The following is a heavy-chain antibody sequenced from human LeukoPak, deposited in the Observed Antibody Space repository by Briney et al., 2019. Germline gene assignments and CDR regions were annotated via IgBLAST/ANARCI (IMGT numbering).Heavy chain of an antibody. Sequence: GGSLRLSCAASGFTFSIYAMSWVRQAPGKGLEWVSAISRSGDTTNYADSVTGRFTISRDNSKNTLHLQMNNLRAEDTAIYYCAKALPGWGSEGDWGQGTLVTVSS. J-gene: IGHJ4*02. CDR1: GFTFSIYA. D-gene: IGHD1-26*01. V-gene: IGHV3-23*01. CDR2: ISRSGDTT. CDR3: AKALPGWGSEGD.